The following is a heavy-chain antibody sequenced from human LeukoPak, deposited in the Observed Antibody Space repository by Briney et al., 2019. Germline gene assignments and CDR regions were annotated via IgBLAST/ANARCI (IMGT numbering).Heavy chain of an antibody. CDR2: IYVGGNT. CDR3: AREGDCSNCYFGY. J-gene: IGHJ4*02. CDR1: GFIVSSNY. V-gene: IGHV3-53*01. D-gene: IGHD6-13*01. Sequence: GGSLRLSCAASGFIVSSNYMSWVRQAPGKGLEWVSIIYVGGNTYYADSVNGRFTISGDNSKNTLYLQMNSLRAEDTAVYYCAREGDCSNCYFGYWGQGTLVSVSS.